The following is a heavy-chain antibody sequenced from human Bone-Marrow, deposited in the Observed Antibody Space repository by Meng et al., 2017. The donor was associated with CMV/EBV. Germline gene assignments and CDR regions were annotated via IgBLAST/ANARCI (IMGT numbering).Heavy chain of an antibody. CDR2: IYYSGST. Sequence: SETLSLTCTVSGGTISSYYWSWIRQPPGKGLEWIGYIYYSGSTNYNPSLKRRVTITVDTSKNQFSLKLSSVTAADTAVYYYARVQKQSVVVPAAIPWSAYYYGMDVWGQGATVTVSS. J-gene: IGHJ6*02. D-gene: IGHD2-2*01. V-gene: IGHV4-59*01. CDR3: ARVQKQSVVVPAAIPWSAYYYGMDV. CDR1: GGTISSYY.